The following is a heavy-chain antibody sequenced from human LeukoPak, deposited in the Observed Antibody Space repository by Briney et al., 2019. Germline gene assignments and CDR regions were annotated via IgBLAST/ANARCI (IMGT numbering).Heavy chain of an antibody. D-gene: IGHD5/OR15-5a*01. CDR3: ARGSTYYYDD. V-gene: IGHV3-33*01. CDR2: IWYDGSKT. CDR1: GFTFSSYG. J-gene: IGHJ4*02. Sequence: GGSLRLSCAASGFTFSSYGMHWVRQAPGKGLEWVAFIWYDGSKTYYADSVKGRFTISRDNSKNTLYLQMNSLRAEDTAVYYCARGSTYYYDDWGQGTLVTVSS.